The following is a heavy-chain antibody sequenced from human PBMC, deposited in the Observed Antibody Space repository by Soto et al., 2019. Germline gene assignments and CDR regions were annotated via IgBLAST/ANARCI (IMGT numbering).Heavy chain of an antibody. V-gene: IGHV1-69*02. CDR1: GGTFSSYT. D-gene: IGHD3-22*01. CDR2: IIPILGIA. J-gene: IGHJ4*02. Sequence: QVQLVQSGAEVKKPGSSVKVSCKASGGTFSSYTISWVRQAPGQGLEWMGRIIPILGIANYAQKFQGRVTTTADKSTSTAYMELSSPRSEDTAVYYCARRHEAYYYDSSGYPWGQGNLVTVSS. CDR3: ARRHEAYYYDSSGYP.